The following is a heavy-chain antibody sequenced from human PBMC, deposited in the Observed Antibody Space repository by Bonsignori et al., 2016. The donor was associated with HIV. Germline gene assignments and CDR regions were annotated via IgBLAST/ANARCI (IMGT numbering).Heavy chain of an antibody. J-gene: IGHJ4*02. D-gene: IGHD3-16*01. V-gene: IGHV4-34*01. CDR2: INHIGSS. CDR3: ARRNSVGVFDATGGDFDY. Sequence: WIRQPPGKGLEWIGEINHIGSSNYNPSLKSRLTISVDTSKNYFSLSLNSVTAADTAVYYCARRNSVGVFDATGGDFDYWGQGALVTVSS.